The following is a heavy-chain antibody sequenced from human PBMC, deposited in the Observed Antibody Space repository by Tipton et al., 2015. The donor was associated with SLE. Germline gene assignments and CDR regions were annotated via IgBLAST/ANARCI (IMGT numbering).Heavy chain of an antibody. J-gene: IGHJ6*03. CDR1: GGSISRGFFY. Sequence: TLSLTCSVSGGSISRGFFYWGWIRQSPGKGLECIGSISYTGATYYNLSLKSRVTISVDTSKNQFSQKLSSVTAADTAVYYCEGAATGTNYYMDVWGRGTTVTVSS. CDR2: ISYTGAT. V-gene: IGHV4-39*07. D-gene: IGHD4-17*01. CDR3: EGAATGTNYYMDV.